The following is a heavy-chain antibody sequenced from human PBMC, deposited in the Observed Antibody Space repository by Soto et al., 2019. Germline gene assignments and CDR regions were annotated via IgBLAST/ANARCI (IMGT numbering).Heavy chain of an antibody. V-gene: IGHV4-39*01. CDR1: GGSISSSSYY. D-gene: IGHD3-3*01. CDR2: IYYSGST. Sequence: QLQLQESGPGLVKPSETLSLTCTVSGGSISSSSYYWGWIRQPPGKGLEWIGSIYYSGSTYYNPSLKSRVTISVDTSKNQFSLKLSSVTAADTAVYYCARLFGDDFWSGWFDPWGQGTLVTVSS. CDR3: ARLFGDDFWSGWFDP. J-gene: IGHJ5*02.